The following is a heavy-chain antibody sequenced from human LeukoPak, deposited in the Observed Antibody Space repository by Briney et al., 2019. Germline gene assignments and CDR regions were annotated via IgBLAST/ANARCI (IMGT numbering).Heavy chain of an antibody. Sequence: ASVKVSCKASGYTFTSYGISWVRQAPGQGLEWMGWISAYNGNTNYARKLQGRVTMTTETSTSTAYMELRSLRSDDTAVYYCARDGLTIWGSYRYNDYWGQGTLVTVSS. CDR3: ARDGLTIWGSYRYNDY. J-gene: IGHJ4*02. D-gene: IGHD3-16*02. CDR1: GYTFTSYG. V-gene: IGHV1-18*01. CDR2: ISAYNGNT.